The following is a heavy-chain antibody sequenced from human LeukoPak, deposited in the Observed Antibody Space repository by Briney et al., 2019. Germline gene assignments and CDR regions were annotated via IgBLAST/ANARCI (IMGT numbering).Heavy chain of an antibody. V-gene: IGHV1-18*01. J-gene: IGHJ4*02. Sequence: WASVKVSCKASGYTFTDNGISWVRQAPGEGLEWMGWISANSGNTKCAQRFQGRVTMTTETSSSTVYMELRSLRSDDTAVYYCARDKNYRFDYWGQGTLVTVPS. D-gene: IGHD5-24*01. CDR1: GYTFTDNG. CDR2: ISANSGNT. CDR3: ARDKNYRFDY.